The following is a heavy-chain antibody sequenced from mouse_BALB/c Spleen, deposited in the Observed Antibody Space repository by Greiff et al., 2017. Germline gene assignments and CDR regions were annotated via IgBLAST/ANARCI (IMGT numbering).Heavy chain of an antibody. J-gene: IGHJ2*01. V-gene: IGHV5-17*02. CDR3: ARDGSRSYYFDY. CDR1: GFTFSSFG. Sequence: EVKLQESGGGLVQPGGSRKLSCAASGFTFSSFGMHWVRQAPEKGMEWVAYISSGSSTIYYADTVKGRFTISRDNPKNTLFLQMTSLRSEDTAMYYCARDGSRSYYFDYWGQGTTLTVSS. CDR2: ISSGSSTI. D-gene: IGHD1-1*01.